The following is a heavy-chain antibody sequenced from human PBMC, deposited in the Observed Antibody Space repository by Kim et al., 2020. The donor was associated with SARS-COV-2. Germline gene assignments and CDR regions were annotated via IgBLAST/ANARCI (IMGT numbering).Heavy chain of an antibody. J-gene: IGHJ4*02. Sequence: ADSLKGRFTISRDNSKNTLYLQMNSLRAEDTAVYYCAKQNGDYGTYYFDYWGQGTLVTVSS. D-gene: IGHD4-17*01. CDR3: AKQNGDYGTYYFDY. V-gene: IGHV3-23*01.